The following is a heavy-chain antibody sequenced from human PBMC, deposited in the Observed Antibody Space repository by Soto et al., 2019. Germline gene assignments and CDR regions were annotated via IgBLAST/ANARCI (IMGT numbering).Heavy chain of an antibody. CDR2: ISYDGSNK. Sequence: GGPLRLSCAASGFTFSSYGVHWVRPAPGKGLEWVAVISYDGSNKYYADSVKGRFTISRDNSKNTVYLQMNSLRTEDTAVYYCATDSRKEYTSSWLDFWGQGSLVTVSS. D-gene: IGHD6-6*01. V-gene: IGHV3-30*03. CDR1: GFTFSSYG. CDR3: ATDSRKEYTSSWLDF. J-gene: IGHJ4*02.